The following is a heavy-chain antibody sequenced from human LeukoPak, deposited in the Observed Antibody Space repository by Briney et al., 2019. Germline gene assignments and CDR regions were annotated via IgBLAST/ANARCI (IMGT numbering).Heavy chain of an antibody. CDR1: GFTVSSNY. V-gene: IGHV3-53*04. J-gene: IGHJ4*02. D-gene: IGHD3-22*01. Sequence: GGSLRLSCAASGFTVSSNYMSWVRQAPGKGLEWVSAIYSGGSTYYADSVKGRFTISRHNSKNTLYLQMNSLRAEDTAVYYCARDGNNYYDSSGYYLDYWGQGTLVTVSS. CDR3: ARDGNNYYDSSGYYLDY. CDR2: IYSGGST.